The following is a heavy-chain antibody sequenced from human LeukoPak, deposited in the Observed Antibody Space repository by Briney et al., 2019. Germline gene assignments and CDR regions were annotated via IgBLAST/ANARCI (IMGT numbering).Heavy chain of an antibody. V-gene: IGHV4-59*12. CDR3: AGENLGYCSSTSCFLTWDYYYYMDV. CDR2: IYYSGST. Sequence: KPSETLSLTCTVSGGSINSYYWSWIRQPPGKGLEWIGYIYYSGSTNYNPSLKSRVTISVDMSKNQFSLKLSSVTAADTAVYYCAGENLGYCSSTSCFLTWDYYYYMDVWGKGTTVTVSS. CDR1: GGSINSYY. J-gene: IGHJ6*03. D-gene: IGHD2-2*01.